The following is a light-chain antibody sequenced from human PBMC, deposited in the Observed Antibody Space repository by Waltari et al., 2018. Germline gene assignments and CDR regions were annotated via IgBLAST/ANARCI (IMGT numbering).Light chain of an antibody. J-gene: IGKJ1*01. CDR2: KAS. CDR3: QQSYSAPRT. Sequence: DIQMTQSPSTLSASVGDSVTITCRASETVLTWLAWYQQKPGKAPKLLIYKASSLESGVPSRFSGSASGTEFTLTISSLQPDDSATYYCQQSYSAPRTFGQGTKVDFK. V-gene: IGKV1-5*03. CDR1: ETVLTW.